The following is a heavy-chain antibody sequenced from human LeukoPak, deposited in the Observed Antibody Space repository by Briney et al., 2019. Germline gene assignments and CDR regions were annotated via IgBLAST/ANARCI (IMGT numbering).Heavy chain of an antibody. V-gene: IGHV3-74*01. CDR1: GFTFRRYG. CDR2: IDSDGHTT. CDR3: ATLAYGPDY. D-gene: IGHD3-10*01. Sequence: GGSLRLSCAASGFTFRRYGMRWVRRAPGKGLVWVSGIDSDGHTTFYADYVKGRFTISRDNARNTLFLQMNSLGAEDTAVYYCATLAYGPDYWGQGTLVTVSS. J-gene: IGHJ4*02.